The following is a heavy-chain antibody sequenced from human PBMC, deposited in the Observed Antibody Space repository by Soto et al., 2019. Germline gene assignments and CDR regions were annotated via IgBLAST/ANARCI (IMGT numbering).Heavy chain of an antibody. J-gene: IGHJ6*02. CDR2: IYYSGST. CDR3: ARVWGQQLGFYYYYYGMDV. CDR1: GGPISSYY. V-gene: IGHV4-59*01. Sequence: PSETLSLTCTVSGGPISSYYWSWIRQPPGKGLEWIGYIYYSGSTNYNPSLKSRVTISVDTSKNQFSLKLSSVTAADTAVYYCARVWGQQLGFYYYYYGMDVWGQGTTVTVSS. D-gene: IGHD6-13*01.